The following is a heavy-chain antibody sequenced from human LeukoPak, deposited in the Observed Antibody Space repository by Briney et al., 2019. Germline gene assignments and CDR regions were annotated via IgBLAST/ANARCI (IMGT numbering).Heavy chain of an antibody. Sequence: SETLSLTCAVYGRSFSGYYWSWIRQPPGKGLEWIGEINHSGSTNYNPSLKSRVTISVDTSKNQFSLNLSSVTAADTAVYYCASTYYDSRGYYFPDTFDIWGQATMVTVSS. D-gene: IGHD3-22*01. CDR2: INHSGST. J-gene: IGHJ3*02. CDR1: GRSFSGYY. V-gene: IGHV4-34*01. CDR3: ASTYYDSRGYYFPDTFDI.